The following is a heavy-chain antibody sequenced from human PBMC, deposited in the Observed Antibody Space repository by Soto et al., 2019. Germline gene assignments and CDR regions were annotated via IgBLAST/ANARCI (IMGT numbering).Heavy chain of an antibody. CDR2: ISASDGET. CDR1: GYPFTSYG. D-gene: IGHD1-1*01. Sequence: QVQLVQSGAEVTKPGASVKVSCKASGYPFTSYGVSWVRQDSGQGLEWIGWISASDGETHSAQKFQGRVTMTTDTSTTTAYLDLRSLTSDDTAVYYCVRDPRWQQLEFDFWGQGTLVTVSS. CDR3: VRDPRWQQLEFDF. J-gene: IGHJ4*02. V-gene: IGHV1-18*01.